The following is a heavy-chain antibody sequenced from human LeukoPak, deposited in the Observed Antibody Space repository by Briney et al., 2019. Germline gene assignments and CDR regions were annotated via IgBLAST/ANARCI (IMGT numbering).Heavy chain of an antibody. V-gene: IGHV5-51*01. CDR3: ARLYIGSFDD. D-gene: IGHD1-26*01. CDR1: GYSFTTYW. J-gene: IGHJ4*02. CDR2: IYPGDSDT. Sequence: GESLKISCKGSGYSFTTYWISWVRPMPGKGLEWMGIIYPGDSDTRYSPSFQGQVTISADQSISTAYLQWSSLKASDTAMYYCARLYIGSFDDWGQGTLVTVSS.